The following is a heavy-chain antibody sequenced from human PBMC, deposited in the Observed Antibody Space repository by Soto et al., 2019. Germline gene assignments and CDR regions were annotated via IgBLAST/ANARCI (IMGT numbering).Heavy chain of an antibody. J-gene: IGHJ4*02. Sequence: GGSLRLSCAASGFTFSSYAVSWVRQAPGKGLEWVSSISGSGGSTYYAGSVKGRFTISRDNSKNTLSLQMDSLRAGDTAVYYCAKDLAAAGTRRTDYWGQGTLVTVSS. CDR2: ISGSGGST. D-gene: IGHD6-13*01. CDR3: AKDLAAAGTRRTDY. V-gene: IGHV3-23*01. CDR1: GFTFSSYA.